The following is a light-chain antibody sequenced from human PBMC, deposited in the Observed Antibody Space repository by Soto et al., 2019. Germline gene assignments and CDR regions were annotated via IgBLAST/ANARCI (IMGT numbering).Light chain of an antibody. CDR1: QTISSW. V-gene: IGKV1-5*03. CDR3: QHGIGYSEA. J-gene: IGKJ1*01. CDR2: KAS. Sequence: DIQMKQNTSTLSGSVGDRVTITCRASQTISSWLAWYQQKPGKAPKLLIYKASTLKSGVPSRFSGSGSGTEFTLTISILQPDDFATYYCQHGIGYSEAFVQGTKVDI.